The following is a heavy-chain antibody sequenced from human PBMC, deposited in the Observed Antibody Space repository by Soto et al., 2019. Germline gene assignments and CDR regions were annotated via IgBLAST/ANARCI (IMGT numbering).Heavy chain of an antibody. CDR3: ARGGYYDSSGSRNYHYYGMDV. J-gene: IGHJ6*02. CDR2: ISPYNDDT. CDR1: GYTFSSYG. D-gene: IGHD3-22*01. Sequence: QAQLVQSGAEVKKPGASVKVSCKASGYTFSSYGISWVRQAPGQGLEWLGWISPYNDDTNYAQKLQGRVTMTTETATRAAYMDLRSLRSDDTALYFCARGGYYDSSGSRNYHYYGMDVWGQGTTVTVSS. V-gene: IGHV1-18*01.